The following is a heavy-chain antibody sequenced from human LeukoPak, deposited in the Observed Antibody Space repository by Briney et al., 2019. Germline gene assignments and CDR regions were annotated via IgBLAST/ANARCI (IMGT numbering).Heavy chain of an antibody. CDR2: IYYSGST. CDR1: GGSISSGGYY. V-gene: IGHV4-61*03. Sequence: PSETLSLTCTVSGGSISSGGYYWSWIRQHPGKGLEWIGYIYYSGSTNYNPSLKSRVTISVDTSKNHFSLKLSSVTAADTAVYYCARGQWLPVFDFWGQGTLVTVSS. J-gene: IGHJ4*02. CDR3: ARGQWLPVFDF. D-gene: IGHD3-22*01.